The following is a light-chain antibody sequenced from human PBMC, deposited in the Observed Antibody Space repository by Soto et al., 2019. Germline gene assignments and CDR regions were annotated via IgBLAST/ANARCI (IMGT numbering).Light chain of an antibody. Sequence: QSVLTQPPSVSGAPGQRVTISCTGSSSNIGAGYDVHWYQQLPGTAPKLLIYGNSNRPSGVPDRFSGSKSGTSASLAITGRQAEEEADYYCQSYDSSLSGVGFGGGTKLTVL. J-gene: IGLJ3*02. V-gene: IGLV1-40*01. CDR3: QSYDSSLSGVG. CDR2: GNS. CDR1: SSNIGAGYD.